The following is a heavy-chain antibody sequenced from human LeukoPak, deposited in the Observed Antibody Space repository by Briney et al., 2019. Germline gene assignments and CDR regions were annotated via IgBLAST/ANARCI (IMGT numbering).Heavy chain of an antibody. V-gene: IGHV3-23*01. D-gene: IGHD3-22*01. CDR3: ARLGGYYDNSASRYFDY. Sequence: PGGSLRLSCAASGFTFSNYAMTWVRQAPGKGLEWVSPIGLRRGSTYYADSVKGRFTISRDNSKNTVYLQMNSLRADDAAVYFCARLGGYYDNSASRYFDYCGEGALVTVSS. J-gene: IGHJ4*02. CDR1: GFTFSNYA. CDR2: IGLRRGST.